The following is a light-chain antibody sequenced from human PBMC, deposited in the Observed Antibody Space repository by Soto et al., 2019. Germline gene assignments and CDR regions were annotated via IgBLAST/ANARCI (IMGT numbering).Light chain of an antibody. CDR2: DVS. CDR3: CSFAGRNNWV. J-gene: IGLJ3*02. CDR1: SSDVGAYDY. V-gene: IGLV2-8*01. Sequence: QSALTQPPSASGSPGQSVTISCTGTSSDVGAYDYVSWYQQHPGKAPKFIIYDVSKRPSGVPDRFTGSKSGNTASLTVSGLQADDEADYYFCSFAGRNNWVFGGGTKLTVL.